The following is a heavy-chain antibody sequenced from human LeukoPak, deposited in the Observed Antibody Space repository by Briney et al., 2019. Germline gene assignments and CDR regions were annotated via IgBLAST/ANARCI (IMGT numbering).Heavy chain of an antibody. J-gene: IGHJ4*02. CDR3: ARDRRLDYQLPADN. Sequence: ASVRVSCKASGNTFAGYYVHWVRQAPGQGLEWMGWISGYNAYTHYAQKLQGRVTMTTDTSTSTAYMELRSLRSDDTAVYYCARDRRLDYQLPADNWGQGTLVTVSS. V-gene: IGHV1-18*04. CDR2: ISGYNAYT. D-gene: IGHD2-2*01. CDR1: GNTFAGYY.